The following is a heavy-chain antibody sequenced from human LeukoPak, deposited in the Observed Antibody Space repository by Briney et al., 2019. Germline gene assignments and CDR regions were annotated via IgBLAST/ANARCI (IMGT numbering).Heavy chain of an antibody. CDR2: TYTGGNS. D-gene: IGHD3-22*01. J-gene: IGHJ4*02. Sequence: GGSLRLSCEASGFTVSSTHMVWVRQAPGKGLEWVSVTYTGGNSYYAGSVQGRFIISRDISKNTLYLQMNSLRAEDTAVYYCARDVARYYYDSSGSVYWGQGTLVTVSS. CDR1: GFTVSSTH. V-gene: IGHV3-53*05. CDR3: ARDVARYYYDSSGSVY.